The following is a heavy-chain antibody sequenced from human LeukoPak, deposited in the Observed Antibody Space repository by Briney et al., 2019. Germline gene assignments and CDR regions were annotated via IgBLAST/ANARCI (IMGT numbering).Heavy chain of an antibody. J-gene: IGHJ4*02. D-gene: IGHD4-23*01. CDR2: IIPIFGTA. Sequence: SVKVSCKASGGTFSSYANSWVRQAPGQGLEWMGGIIPIFGTANYAQKFQGRVTITADESASTAYMEPSSLRSEDTAVYYCARYDYGGNSGRLDYWGQGTLVTVSS. CDR3: ARYDYGGNSGRLDY. V-gene: IGHV1-69*01. CDR1: GGTFSSYA.